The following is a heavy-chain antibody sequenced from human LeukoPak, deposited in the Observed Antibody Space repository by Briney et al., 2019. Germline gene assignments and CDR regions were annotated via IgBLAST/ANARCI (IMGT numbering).Heavy chain of an antibody. D-gene: IGHD3-16*01. CDR3: TRGGVDH. J-gene: IGHJ4*02. CDR1: GFTFSSYW. Sequence: PGGSLRLSCAASGFTFSSYWMHWVRHAPGKGLVWVSRINSDGSTTTYADSVKGRFTISRDNAKNTLYLQMNGLRAEDTAVYYCTRGGVDHWGQGTLVTVSS. V-gene: IGHV3-74*01. CDR2: INSDGSTT.